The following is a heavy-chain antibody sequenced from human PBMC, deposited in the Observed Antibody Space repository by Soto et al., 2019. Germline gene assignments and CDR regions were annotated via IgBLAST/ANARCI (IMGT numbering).Heavy chain of an antibody. CDR3: ATGDIVLVPAAPPGYGMDV. D-gene: IGHD2-2*01. Sequence: SVKVSCKASGGTFSSYAISWVRQAPGQGLEWMGGIIPIFVTANYAQKFQGRVTITADDSTSTAYMELSSLRSEDTAVFYCATGDIVLVPAAPPGYGMDVWGQGTTVTVSS. CDR2: IIPIFVTA. J-gene: IGHJ6*02. CDR1: GGTFSSYA. V-gene: IGHV1-69*13.